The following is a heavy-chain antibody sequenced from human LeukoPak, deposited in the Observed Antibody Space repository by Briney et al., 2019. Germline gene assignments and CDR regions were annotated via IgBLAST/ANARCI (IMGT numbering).Heavy chain of an antibody. CDR3: ARGGALVLRFLEWLGPFYYYGMDV. J-gene: IGHJ6*02. CDR2: MNPNRGNT. Sequence: ASLKVSCKAAGYTFTSYDINWVRQATAQGLEWMEWMNPNRGNTRYAEKFKGRVTMTRNTSISTAYMELSSLRSEDTGVYYCARGGALVLRFLEWLGPFYYYGMDVWGQGTTVTVSS. CDR1: GYTFTSYD. V-gene: IGHV1-8*01. D-gene: IGHD3-3*01.